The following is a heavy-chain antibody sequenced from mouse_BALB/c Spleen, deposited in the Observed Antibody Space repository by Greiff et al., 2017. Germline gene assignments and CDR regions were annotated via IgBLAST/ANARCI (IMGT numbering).Heavy chain of an antibody. CDR1: GFTFSSYA. J-gene: IGHJ3*01. V-gene: IGHV5-6-5*01. Sequence: EVHLVESGGGLVKPGGSLKLSCAASGFTFSSYAMSWVRQTPEKRLEWVASISSGGSTYYPDSVKGRFTISRDNARNILYLQMSSLRSEDTAMYYCAREGYGSSYGWFAYWGQGTLVTVSA. CDR2: ISSGGST. D-gene: IGHD1-1*01. CDR3: AREGYGSSYGWFAY.